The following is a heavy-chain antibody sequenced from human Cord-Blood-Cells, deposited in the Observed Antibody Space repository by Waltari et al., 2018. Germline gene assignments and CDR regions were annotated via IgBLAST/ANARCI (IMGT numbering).Heavy chain of an antibody. CDR1: GGSLSGYY. CDR2: INHSGST. V-gene: IGHV4-34*01. Sequence: QVQLQQWGSGLLKPSETLSLTCAVYGGSLSGYYWRWIPQPPGKGLEWIGEINHSGSTNYNPSLKSRVTISVDTSKNQFSLKLSSVTAADTAVYYCARGGEQLIYWYFDLWGRGTLVTVSS. D-gene: IGHD6-6*01. CDR3: ARGGEQLIYWYFDL. J-gene: IGHJ2*01.